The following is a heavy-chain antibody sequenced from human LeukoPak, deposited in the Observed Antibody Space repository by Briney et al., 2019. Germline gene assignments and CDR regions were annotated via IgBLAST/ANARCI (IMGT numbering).Heavy chain of an antibody. J-gene: IGHJ6*02. CDR1: GYSLTDLF. Sequence: GASVKVSCKVSGYSLTDLFVHWVRRAPGKGLEWMGGVDPEDGKTIYAQMFQGRVTMTEDTSIHTAYMELRSLRSEDTAIYYCSSDRSGSYDGLDVWGQGTTVIVSS. D-gene: IGHD1-26*01. CDR3: SSDRSGSYDGLDV. CDR2: VDPEDGKT. V-gene: IGHV1-24*01.